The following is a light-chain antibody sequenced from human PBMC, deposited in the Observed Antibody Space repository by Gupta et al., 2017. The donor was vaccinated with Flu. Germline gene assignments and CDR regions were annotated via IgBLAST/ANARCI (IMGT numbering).Light chain of an antibody. CDR2: DVT. J-gene: IGLJ1*01. CDR3: SSYTSSSTLGV. CDR1: SSDIGGYNY. V-gene: IGLV2-14*04. Sequence: IAIYCSGTSSDIGGYNYVSWYQQHHGTAPKLIIYDVTTRPSGVSDRFSGSKSGNTASLTISGLQAEDEADYYCSSYTSSSTLGVFGTGTKVTVL.